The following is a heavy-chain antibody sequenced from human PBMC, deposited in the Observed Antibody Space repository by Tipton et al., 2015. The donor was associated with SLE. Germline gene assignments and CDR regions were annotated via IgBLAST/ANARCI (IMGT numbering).Heavy chain of an antibody. Sequence: SLRLSCAASGFTVSSNYMSWVRQAPGKGLEWVSVIYSGGSTYYADSVKGRFTISRDNSKHTVFLEMNSLRREDTAVYYCAKGDSSAWSFFDYWGQGTLVTVSS. CDR1: GFTVSSNY. J-gene: IGHJ4*02. CDR3: AKGDSSAWSFFDY. D-gene: IGHD6-19*01. CDR2: IYSGGST. V-gene: IGHV3-53*05.